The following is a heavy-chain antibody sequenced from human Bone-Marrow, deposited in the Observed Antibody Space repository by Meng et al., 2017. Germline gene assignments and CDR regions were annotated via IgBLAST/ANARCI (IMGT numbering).Heavy chain of an antibody. Sequence: QLQRLQSVAAAKAHGDPVEASCKPSGYSSPAYWLHCVRQAPRQGLDWMGRIDPRSGDTQYAQKFQGRVTMTRDTSISTTYMELSRLRSDDTAVYYCVRDEDISAAGKLFGDYWGQGTLVTVSS. CDR2: IDPRSGDT. J-gene: IGHJ4*02. D-gene: IGHD6-13*01. CDR3: VRDEDISAAGKLFGDY. CDR1: GYSSPAYW. V-gene: IGHV1-2*06.